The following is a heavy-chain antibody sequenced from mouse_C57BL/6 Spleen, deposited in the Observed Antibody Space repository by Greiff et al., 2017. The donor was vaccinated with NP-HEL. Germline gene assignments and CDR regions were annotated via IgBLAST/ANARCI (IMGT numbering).Heavy chain of an antibody. Sequence: QVQLQQSGAELVRPGTSVKVSCKASGYAFTNYLIEWVKQRPGQGLEWIGVINPGGGGTNYNEKFKGKATLTADKSSSTAYMQLSSLTSEDSAVYYCARSITTVGATREDYWGQGTTLTVSS. V-gene: IGHV1-54*01. J-gene: IGHJ2*01. D-gene: IGHD1-1*01. CDR1: GYAFTNYL. CDR2: INPGGGGT. CDR3: ARSITTVGATREDY.